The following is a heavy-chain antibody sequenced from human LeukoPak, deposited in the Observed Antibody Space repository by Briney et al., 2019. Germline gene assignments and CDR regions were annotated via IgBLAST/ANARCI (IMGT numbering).Heavy chain of an antibody. CDR2: IRQDGTKQ. D-gene: IGHD3-16*01. J-gene: IGHJ4*02. CDR3: ARDSDNDWGNRFDF. CDR1: GFIFSDYW. V-gene: IGHV3-7*03. Sequence: GGSLRLSCVPSGFIFSDYWMTWVRQGPGKGLEWVGSIRQDGTKQYYVDSVKGRFTISRDNTKNSLFLQMNSLRAEDTAVYFCARDSDNDWGNRFDFWGQGTLVTVSS.